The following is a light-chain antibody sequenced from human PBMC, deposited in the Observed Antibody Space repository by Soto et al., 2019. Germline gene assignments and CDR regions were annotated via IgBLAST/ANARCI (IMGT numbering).Light chain of an antibody. V-gene: IGLV2-14*01. CDR3: SSYTSSSTPWV. Sequence: QSALTRPASVSGSPGQSITISCTGTSSDVGGYNYVSWYQQHPGKAPKLMIYDVSDRPSGVSNRFSGSKSGNTASLTISGLQAEDEADYYCSSYTSSSTPWVFGTGTKVTVL. CDR1: SSDVGGYNY. CDR2: DVS. J-gene: IGLJ1*01.